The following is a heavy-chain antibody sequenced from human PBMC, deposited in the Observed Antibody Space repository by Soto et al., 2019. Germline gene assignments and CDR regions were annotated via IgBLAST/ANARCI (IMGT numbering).Heavy chain of an antibody. CDR2: INPSGDST. CDR3: PNVDVSTAGSFDY. D-gene: IGHD6-13*01. V-gene: IGHV3-23*01. CDR1: GFTFSRHG. Sequence: GSLRLSYVASGFTFSRHGLSWVRQDPGKGLEWVSTINPSGDSTFYADSVMGRFTISRDNSKNTVYLQMDSLSVGDTAVYLCPNVDVSTAGSFDYWGQGALVTLSS. J-gene: IGHJ4*02.